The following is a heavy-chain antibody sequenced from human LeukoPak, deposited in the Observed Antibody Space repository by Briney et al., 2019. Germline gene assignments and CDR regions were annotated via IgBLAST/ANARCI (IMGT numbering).Heavy chain of an antibody. CDR1: GYTFTSYY. V-gene: IGHV1-46*01. J-gene: IGHJ5*02. CDR2: INPSGGST. D-gene: IGHD4-17*01. CDR3: ARAEYYTTTVTTILGWFDP. Sequence: GASVKVSCKASGYTFTSYYMHWVRQAPGQGLEWMGIINPSGGSTSYAQKFQGRVTMTRDMSTSTDYMELSSLRSEDTAVYYCARAEYYTTTVTTILGWFDPWGQGTLVTVSS.